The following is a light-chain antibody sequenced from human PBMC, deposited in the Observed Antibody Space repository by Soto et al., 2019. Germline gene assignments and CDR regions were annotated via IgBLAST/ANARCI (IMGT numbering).Light chain of an antibody. CDR2: GAS. V-gene: IGKV3-20*01. J-gene: IGKJ2*01. CDR3: QQYGTSPYT. Sequence: EIVLTQSPGTLSLSPGERATLSCRASQSVSSNYLAWYQQKPGQAPRLLIYGASSRATGIPDRFSGRGSGTDFTLTISRLEPEDFVVYYCQQYGTSPYTFGQGTKLEIK. CDR1: QSVSSNY.